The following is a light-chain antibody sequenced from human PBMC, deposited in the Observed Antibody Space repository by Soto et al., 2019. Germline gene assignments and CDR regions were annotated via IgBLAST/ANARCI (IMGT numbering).Light chain of an antibody. CDR1: SSDVGGYNY. CDR3: SSYAGSNNFDV. V-gene: IGLV2-8*01. J-gene: IGLJ1*01. Sequence: QSALTQPPSASGSPGQSVTISCTGTSSDVGGYNYVSWYQQHPGKAPKLMIYEVFKRPSGVPDRFSGSKSGNTASLTVSGLQDEDEADYYCSSYAGSNNFDVFGAGTKVTVL. CDR2: EVF.